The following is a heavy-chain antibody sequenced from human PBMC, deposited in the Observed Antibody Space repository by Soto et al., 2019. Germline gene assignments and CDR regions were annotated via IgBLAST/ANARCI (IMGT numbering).Heavy chain of an antibody. CDR3: ARELSGGITIFGVVILTGYMDV. D-gene: IGHD3-3*01. J-gene: IGHJ6*03. CDR1: GFTFISHL. CDR2: IKQDGSEK. V-gene: IGHV3-7*01. Sequence: GGSLRLSCAAPGFTFISHLISWVRQAPGKGVEWVGNIKQDGSEKYYVDFVKGRFTISRDNAKNSLYLQMNSLRAEDTAVYYCARELSGGITIFGVVILTGYMDVWGKGTTVTVSS.